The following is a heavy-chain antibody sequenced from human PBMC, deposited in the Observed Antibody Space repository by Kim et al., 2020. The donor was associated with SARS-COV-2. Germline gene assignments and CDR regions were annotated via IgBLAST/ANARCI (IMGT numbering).Heavy chain of an antibody. CDR2: ISSSSSYI. V-gene: IGHV3-21*04. Sequence: GGSLRLSCAASGFTFSSYSMNWVRQAPGKGLEWVSSISSSSSYIYYADSVKGRFTISRDNAKNSLYLQMNSLRAEDTAVYYCARGSYCSSTSCYVVYWGQGTLVTVSS. CDR3: ARGSYCSSTSCYVVY. D-gene: IGHD2-2*01. J-gene: IGHJ4*02. CDR1: GFTFSSYS.